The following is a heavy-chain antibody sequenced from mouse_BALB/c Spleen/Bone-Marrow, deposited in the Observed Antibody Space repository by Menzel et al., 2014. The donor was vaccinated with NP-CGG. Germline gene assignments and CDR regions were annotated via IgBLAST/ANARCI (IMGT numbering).Heavy chain of an antibody. V-gene: IGHV1-22*01. Sequence: EVQLQQSGPELVKPGSSVKMSCKTSGYSFTDNTIHWVKQSHGKSLEWIGDFNPNNGGTDYNQKFQDKATLTVDKSSRTAFMEFRSLTFEDSAVYYCARARWYDYWGQGTTLTVSS. J-gene: IGHJ2*01. D-gene: IGHD1-1*02. CDR2: FNPNNGGT. CDR3: ARARWYDY. CDR1: GYSFTDNT.